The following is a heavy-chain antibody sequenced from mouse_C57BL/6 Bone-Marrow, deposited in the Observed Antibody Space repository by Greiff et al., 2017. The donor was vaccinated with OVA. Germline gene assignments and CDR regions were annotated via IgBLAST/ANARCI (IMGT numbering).Heavy chain of an antibody. J-gene: IGHJ2*01. Sequence: EVMLVESGGGLVHPGGSLKLSCAASGFTFSDYYMYWVRQTPEKRLEWVAYISNGGGSTYYPDTVKGRFTISRDNAKNTLYLQMSRLKSEDTAMYYCARRGVTTYFDYWGQGTTLTVSS. V-gene: IGHV5-12*01. CDR3: ARRGVTTYFDY. D-gene: IGHD2-2*01. CDR1: GFTFSDYY. CDR2: ISNGGGST.